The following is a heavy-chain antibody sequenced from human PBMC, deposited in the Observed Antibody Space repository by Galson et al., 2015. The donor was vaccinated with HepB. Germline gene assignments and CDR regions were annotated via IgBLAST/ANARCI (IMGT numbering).Heavy chain of an antibody. V-gene: IGHV3-74*01. J-gene: IGHJ6*02. D-gene: IGHD3-3*02. CDR2: IKTDGTIT. CDR3: ARGGVLAGMDV. Sequence: SLRLSCAVSGFTFSSYWMDWARQGPGKGLEWVSDIKTDGTITRYADSVKGRFTISRDNAKNTLYLQMNSLRAEDTAVYFCARGGVLAGMDVWGQGTTVTV. CDR1: GFTFSSYW.